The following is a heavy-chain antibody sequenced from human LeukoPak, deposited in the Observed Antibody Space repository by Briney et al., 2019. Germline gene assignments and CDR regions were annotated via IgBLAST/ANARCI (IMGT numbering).Heavy chain of an antibody. D-gene: IGHD3-22*01. CDR3: ARDTYYYDSSGYYDAFDI. J-gene: IGHJ3*02. CDR1: GGSISSYY. CDR2: IYYSGST. Sequence: SETLSLTCTVSGGSISSYYWSWIRQPPGKGLEWIGCIYYSGSTNYNPSLKSRVTISVDTSKNQFSLKLSSVTAADTAVYYCARDTYYYDSSGYYDAFDIWGQGTMVTVSS. V-gene: IGHV4-59*01.